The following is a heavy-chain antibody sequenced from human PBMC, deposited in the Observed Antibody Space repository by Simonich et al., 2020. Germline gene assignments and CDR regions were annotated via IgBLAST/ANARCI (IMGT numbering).Heavy chain of an antibody. Sequence: EVQLVESGGGLVQPGGSLRLSCAASGFTFSSYWMSWVRQAPGKGLEGVANIKQEGSEKYYVDSGKGRFTISRDNAKNSLYLQMNSLRAEDTAVYYCARTHSGSYYYYYYMDVWGKGTTVTVSS. CDR1: GFTFSSYW. J-gene: IGHJ6*03. CDR3: ARTHSGSYYYYYYMDV. D-gene: IGHD1-26*01. CDR2: IKQEGSEK. V-gene: IGHV3-7*01.